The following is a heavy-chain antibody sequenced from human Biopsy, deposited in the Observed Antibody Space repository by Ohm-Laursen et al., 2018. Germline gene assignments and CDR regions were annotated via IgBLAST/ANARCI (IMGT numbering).Heavy chain of an antibody. Sequence: SVSPSRQTSGYTFTSYETDWVRQATGEGLEWMGWITTDRGNTRYAQNFQGRVTMTRNTSISTAYMELSSLRSEDTAVYFCARADPPLFYYGSGSSNWFDPWGQGTLVTVSS. CDR1: GYTFTSYE. V-gene: IGHV1-8*01. CDR3: ARADPPLFYYGSGSSNWFDP. CDR2: ITTDRGNT. J-gene: IGHJ5*02. D-gene: IGHD3-10*01.